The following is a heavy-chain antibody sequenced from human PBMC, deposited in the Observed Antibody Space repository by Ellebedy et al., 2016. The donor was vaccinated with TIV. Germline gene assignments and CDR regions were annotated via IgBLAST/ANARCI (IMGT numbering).Heavy chain of an antibody. D-gene: IGHD1-26*01. CDR3: ARDGGSYSDFDY. J-gene: IGHJ4*02. CDR2: INPTSGGT. CDR1: GYPFTTYG. V-gene: IGHV1-2*02. Sequence: AASVKVSCKASGYPFTTYGIVWLRQAPGQGLEWMGWINPTSGGTNYAQKFQGGVTMTRDTSISTAYMELSRLRSDDTAVYYCARDGGSYSDFDYWGQGTLVTVSS.